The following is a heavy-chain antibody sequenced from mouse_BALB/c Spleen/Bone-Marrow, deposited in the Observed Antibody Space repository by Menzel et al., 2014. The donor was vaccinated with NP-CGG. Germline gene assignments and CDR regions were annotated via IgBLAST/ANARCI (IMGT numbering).Heavy chain of an antibody. D-gene: IGHD2-3*01. V-gene: IGHV1-4*01. CDR2: INPSSGYT. CDR1: GYTFTTYT. J-gene: IGHJ2*01. CDR3: ARRDDGYVFFDY. Sequence: VQLQQSGAELARPGASVKMSCRASGYTFTTYTIHWVRQRPGQGLEWIGYINPSSGYTNYIQKFKGKATLTADKSSSTAYMQLSSLTSEDSAVYYCARRDDGYVFFDYWGQGTTLTVSS.